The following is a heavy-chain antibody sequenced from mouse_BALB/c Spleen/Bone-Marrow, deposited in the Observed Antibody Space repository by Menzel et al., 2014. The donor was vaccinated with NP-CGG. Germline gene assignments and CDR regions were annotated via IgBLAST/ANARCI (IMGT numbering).Heavy chain of an antibody. D-gene: IGHD4-1*01. Sequence: EVQLVESAGDLVKPGGTLKLSCAASGFTFSSYGMSWVSQPPDKRPEWVANINSGGSNTYHLDRVRGRFTISRYNAENPRYLQMTSLKSEDTAMYFVSRRGNWDVRMYVDVCGSGTTGHVSS. CDR1: GFTFSSYG. CDR3: SRRGNWDVRMYVDV. V-gene: IGHV5-6*01. J-gene: IGHJ1*01. CDR2: INSGGSNT.